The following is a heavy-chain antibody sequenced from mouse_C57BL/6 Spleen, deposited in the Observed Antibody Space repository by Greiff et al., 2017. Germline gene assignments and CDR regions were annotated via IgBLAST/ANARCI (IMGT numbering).Heavy chain of an antibody. CDR1: GFNIKNTY. J-gene: IGHJ4*01. CDR3: ARPLDGSSDGGAMDY. Sequence: VQLQQSVAELVRPGASVKLSCTASGFNIKNTYMHWVKQRPEQGLEWIGRIAPANGNTKYAPKFQGKATITADTSSNTAYRQLSSLTSEDTAIYYCARPLDGSSDGGAMDYWGKGTSVTVSS. D-gene: IGHD1-1*01. V-gene: IGHV14-3*01. CDR2: IAPANGNT.